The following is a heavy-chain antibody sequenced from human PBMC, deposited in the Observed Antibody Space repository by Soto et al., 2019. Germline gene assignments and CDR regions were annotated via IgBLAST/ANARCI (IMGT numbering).Heavy chain of an antibody. CDR1: GDSVSSDTAA. Sequence: SQTLSLTCPISGDSVSSDTAAWNWIRPSPSRGLEWLGRTYYRSQWYNDYTLSVKSRITITPDTSKNQFSLQLNSVTPDDTAVYYCAKEFSSSASDDYYFYGMDVRGQGTSV. CDR3: AKEFSSSASDDYYFYGMDV. CDR2: TYYRSQWYN. D-gene: IGHD6-6*01. J-gene: IGHJ6*02. V-gene: IGHV6-1*01.